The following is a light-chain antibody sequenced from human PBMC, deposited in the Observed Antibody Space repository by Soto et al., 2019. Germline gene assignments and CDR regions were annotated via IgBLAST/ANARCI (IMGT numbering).Light chain of an antibody. J-gene: IGKJ1*01. Sequence: DIVLTQPPGTLSLSPGERATLSCRASQSVGSYLAWYRQKPGQAPRLLMYGASNRATDIPDRFSGSGSGTDFTLTISRLEPEDFAVYYCQHYGSSPWTFGQGTKVGIK. CDR2: GAS. V-gene: IGKV3-20*01. CDR1: QSVGSY. CDR3: QHYGSSPWT.